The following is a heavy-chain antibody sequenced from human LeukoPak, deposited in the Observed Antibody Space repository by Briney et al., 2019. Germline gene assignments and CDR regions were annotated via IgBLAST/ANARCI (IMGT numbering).Heavy chain of an antibody. CDR2: IIPIFGTA. D-gene: IGHD3-3*01. J-gene: IGHJ6*03. Sequence: SVKVSCKASGGTFSSYAISWVRQAPGQGLEWMGGIIPIFGTANYAQKFQGRATITTDESTSTAYMELSSLRSEDTAVYYCARVRAEQYNFWSGSYQTYYYYYMDVWGKGTTVTVSS. V-gene: IGHV1-69*05. CDR1: GGTFSSYA. CDR3: ARVRAEQYNFWSGSYQTYYYYYMDV.